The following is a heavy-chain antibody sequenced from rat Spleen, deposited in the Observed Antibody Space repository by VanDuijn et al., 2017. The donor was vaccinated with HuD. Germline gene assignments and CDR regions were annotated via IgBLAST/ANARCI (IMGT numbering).Heavy chain of an antibody. V-gene: IGHV5-29*01. Sequence: EVQLVESDGGLVQPGRSLRLSCAASGFTFSDYYMAWVRQAPTKGLEWVATFSYDGSSTYNRDSVKGRFTISSDNAKSTLSLKMDSLRSEDTATYYCTRGDYSSPYWYFDFWGPGTMVTVSS. CDR1: GFTFSDYY. J-gene: IGHJ1*01. CDR2: FSYDGSST. D-gene: IGHD1-2*01. CDR3: TRGDYSSPYWYFDF.